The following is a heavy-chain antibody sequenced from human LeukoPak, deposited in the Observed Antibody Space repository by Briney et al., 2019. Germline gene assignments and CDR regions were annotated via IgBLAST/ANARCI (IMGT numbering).Heavy chain of an antibody. CDR2: INQDGSEK. Sequence: PGRSLRLSCEASGFTFSSFWMNWVRQAPGKGLEWVASINQDGSEKSYVDSVKGRFTISRDNAKNSLFLQMNSLRAEDTAVYFCARDATPPGLIFDSWGQGTLVTVSS. D-gene: IGHD1-14*01. CDR1: GFTFSSFW. V-gene: IGHV3-7*05. CDR3: ARDATPPGLIFDS. J-gene: IGHJ4*02.